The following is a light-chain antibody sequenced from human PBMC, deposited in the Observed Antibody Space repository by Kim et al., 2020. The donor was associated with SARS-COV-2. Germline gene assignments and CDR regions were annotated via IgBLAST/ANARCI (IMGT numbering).Light chain of an antibody. CDR1: QSVSGW. J-gene: IGKJ1*01. CDR3: QQYDNYPWT. CDR2: DAF. Sequence: ASVGDRVSITCRASQSVSGWLAWYQQIPGRAPKVLIYDAFTLESGVPSRFSGSGSGTEFTLTISSLQPDDFATNYCQQYDNYPWTFGQGAKVDIK. V-gene: IGKV1-5*01.